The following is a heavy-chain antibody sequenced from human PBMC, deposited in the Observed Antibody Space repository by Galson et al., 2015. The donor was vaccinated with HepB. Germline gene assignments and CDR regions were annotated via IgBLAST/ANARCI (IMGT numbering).Heavy chain of an antibody. D-gene: IGHD3-16*02. CDR3: ARVIMFGGVIRTSSHGMDV. CDR2: IIPIFGTA. V-gene: IGHV1-69*13. CDR1: GGTLSSYA. J-gene: IGHJ6*02. Sequence: SVKVSCKASGGTLSSYAISWVRQAPGQGLEWMGGIIPIFGTANYAQKFQGRVTITADESTSIAYMELSSVTAADTAVYFCARVIMFGGVIRTSSHGMDVWGQGTTDTVSS.